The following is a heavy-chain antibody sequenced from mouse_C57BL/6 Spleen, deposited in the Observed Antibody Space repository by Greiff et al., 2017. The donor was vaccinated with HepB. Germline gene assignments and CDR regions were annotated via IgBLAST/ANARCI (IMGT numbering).Heavy chain of an antibody. CDR1: GYSFTGYY. CDR2: INPSTGGT. Sequence: VQLQQSGPELVKPGASVKISCKASGYSFTGYYMNWVKQSPEKSLEWIGEINPSTGGTTYNQKFKAKATLTVDKSSSTAYMQLKSLTSEDSAVYYCARDYYGNKAWFAYWGQGTLVTVSA. CDR3: ARDYYGNKAWFAY. D-gene: IGHD2-1*01. V-gene: IGHV1-42*01. J-gene: IGHJ3*01.